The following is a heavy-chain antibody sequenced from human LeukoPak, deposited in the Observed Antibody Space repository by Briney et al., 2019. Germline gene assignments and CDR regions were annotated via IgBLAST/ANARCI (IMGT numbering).Heavy chain of an antibody. CDR1: GFTFSSYW. CDR2: IKQDGSEK. Sequence: GGSLRLSCAASGFTFSSYWMSWVRQAPGKGLEWVANIKQDGSEKYYVDSVRGRFTISRDNAKNSVYLQMDTLRAEDTAMYYCAKDAQLRSRWFDPWGQGTLVTVSS. CDR3: AKDAQLRSRWFDP. J-gene: IGHJ5*02. V-gene: IGHV3-7*03. D-gene: IGHD2/OR15-2a*01.